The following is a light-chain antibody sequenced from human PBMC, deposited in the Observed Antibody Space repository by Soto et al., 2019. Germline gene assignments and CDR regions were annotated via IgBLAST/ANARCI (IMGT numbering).Light chain of an antibody. Sequence: QLVLTQSPSASASLGASVKLTCTLSSGHSSYAIAWHQQQPETGPRYLMRVNSDGRHIKGDGIPDRFSGSSSGAERYLTISSLQSEDEADYYCQTWGTGTVVFGGGTKVTVL. CDR3: QTWGTGTVV. CDR1: SGHSSYA. CDR2: VNSDGRH. J-gene: IGLJ2*01. V-gene: IGLV4-69*01.